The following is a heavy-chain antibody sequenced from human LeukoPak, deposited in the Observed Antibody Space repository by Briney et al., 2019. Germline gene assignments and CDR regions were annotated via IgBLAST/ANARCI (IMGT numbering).Heavy chain of an antibody. V-gene: IGHV1-69*13. CDR3: AKDASITMIVVVRYFDY. J-gene: IGHJ4*02. Sequence: ASVKVSCKASGGTFSSYAISWVRQAPGQGLEWMGGIIPIFGTANYAQKFQGRVTITADESTSTAYMELSSLRSEDTAVYYCAKDASITMIVVVRYFDYWGQGTLVTVSS. D-gene: IGHD3-22*01. CDR1: GGTFSSYA. CDR2: IIPIFGTA.